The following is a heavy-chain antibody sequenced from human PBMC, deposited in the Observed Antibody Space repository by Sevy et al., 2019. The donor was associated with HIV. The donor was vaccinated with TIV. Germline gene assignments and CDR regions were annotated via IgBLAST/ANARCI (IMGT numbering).Heavy chain of an antibody. CDR3: AGANPYFYYGMDV. J-gene: IGHJ6*02. V-gene: IGHV4-59*01. D-gene: IGHD3-10*01. CDR2: IYYSGRT. CDR1: GDSISSYY. Sequence: SETLSLTCTVSGDSISSYYCSWIRQPPGKGLEWIGYIYYSGRTNYNPSLKSRVTISMDTSKNQFSLKLTSVTAADTAVYYCAGANPYFYYGMDVWGQGTTVTVPS.